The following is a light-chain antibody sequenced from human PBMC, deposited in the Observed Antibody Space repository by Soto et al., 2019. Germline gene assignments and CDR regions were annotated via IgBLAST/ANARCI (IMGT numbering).Light chain of an antibody. Sequence: QSVLTQPPSVSGAPGQRVTISCTGSSSNIGAGFDVHWYQHLPGTAPKLLIYVNSNRPSGVPDRFSGSKSDTSASLAITGLQAEDEAEYYCQSYDSSLIGWVFGGGTKVTVL. J-gene: IGLJ3*02. V-gene: IGLV1-40*01. CDR1: SSNIGAGFD. CDR3: QSYDSSLIGWV. CDR2: VNS.